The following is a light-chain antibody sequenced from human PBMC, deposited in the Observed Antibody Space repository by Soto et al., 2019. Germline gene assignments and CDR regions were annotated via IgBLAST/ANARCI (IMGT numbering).Light chain of an antibody. Sequence: EIVLTQSPGTLSLSPGERDTLSCRASHSVSSSYLAWYQQKPGQAPRLLIYGTSSRATAIPDRFSGSGSGTDFTLTISRLEPEDFAVYYCQQYGSSSWTFGQGTKV. J-gene: IGKJ1*01. CDR2: GTS. CDR3: QQYGSSSWT. V-gene: IGKV3-20*01. CDR1: HSVSSSY.